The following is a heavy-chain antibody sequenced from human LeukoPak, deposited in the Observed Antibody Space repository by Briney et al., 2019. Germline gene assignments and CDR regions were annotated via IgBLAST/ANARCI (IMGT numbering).Heavy chain of an antibody. CDR3: ARHEYLNWFDP. CDR1: GFTFSSYG. D-gene: IGHD2-2*01. V-gene: IGHV3-23*01. Sequence: GGSLRLSCAASGFTFSSYGMSWVRQAPGKGLEWVSAISGSGGSTYYADSVKGRFTISADKSISTAYLQWSSLKASDTAMYYCARHEYLNWFDPWGQGTLVTVSS. CDR2: ISGSGGST. J-gene: IGHJ5*02.